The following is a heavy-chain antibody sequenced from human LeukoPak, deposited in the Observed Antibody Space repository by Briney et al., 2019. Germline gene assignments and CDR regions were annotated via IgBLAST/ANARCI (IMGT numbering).Heavy chain of an antibody. V-gene: IGHV4-59*01. CDR3: TRGAGWLIDY. Sequence: SETLSLTCTVSDDSISDYYRGWIRQPPGKGLEWIGYFHNSGTSTYNPSLKSRVTISADTSKNKFSLKLNSLTTADTAVYYCTRGAGWLIDYWGQGILVTVSS. CDR1: DDSISDYY. CDR2: FHNSGTS. J-gene: IGHJ4*02. D-gene: IGHD3-16*01.